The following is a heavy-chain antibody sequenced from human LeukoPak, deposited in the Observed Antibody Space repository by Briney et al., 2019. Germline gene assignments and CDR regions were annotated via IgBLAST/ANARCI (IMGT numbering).Heavy chain of an antibody. CDR1: GGTFSSYA. J-gene: IGHJ5*02. CDR3: ARVGGSSGIVGATRNWFDP. Sequence: SVKVSCKASGGTFSSYAISWVRQAPGQGLEWMGGIIPIFGTANYAQKFQGRVTITTDESTSTAYMELSSLRSEDMAVYYCARVGGSSGIVGATRNWFDPWGQGTLVTVSS. V-gene: IGHV1-69*05. CDR2: IIPIFGTA. D-gene: IGHD1-26*01.